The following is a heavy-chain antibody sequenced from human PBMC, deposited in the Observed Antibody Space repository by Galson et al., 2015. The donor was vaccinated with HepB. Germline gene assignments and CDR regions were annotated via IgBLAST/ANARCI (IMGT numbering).Heavy chain of an antibody. CDR2: ICSSSETI. D-gene: IGHD1-26*01. CDR1: GFTFSAYS. J-gene: IGHJ4*02. Sequence: SLRLSCAASGFTFSAYSMNWVRQAPGKGLAWISYICSSSETIYYADSVKGRFTISRDNAKNSLYLQMNSLRAEDTAVYYCARVHGSFFRGQYYFDYWGQGTLVTVSS. CDR3: ARVHGSFFRGQYYFDY. V-gene: IGHV3-48*04.